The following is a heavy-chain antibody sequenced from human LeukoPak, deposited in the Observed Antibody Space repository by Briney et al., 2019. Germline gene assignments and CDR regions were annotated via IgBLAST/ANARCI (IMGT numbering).Heavy chain of an antibody. V-gene: IGHV3-7*01. CDR1: GFTFSSYD. Sequence: GGSLRLSCAASGFTFSSYDMNWVRQAPGKGLEWVANIKQDGSEKYYVDSVKGRFTISRDNAKNSLYLQMNSLRAEDTAVYYCARVGRDYSSSSPPDYWGQGTLVTVSS. D-gene: IGHD6-6*01. CDR2: IKQDGSEK. CDR3: ARVGRDYSSSSPPDY. J-gene: IGHJ4*02.